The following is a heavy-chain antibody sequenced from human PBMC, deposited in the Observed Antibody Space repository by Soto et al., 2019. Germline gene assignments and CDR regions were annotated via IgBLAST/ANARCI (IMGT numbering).Heavy chain of an antibody. J-gene: IGHJ6*02. CDR2: FDPEDGET. CDR3: ATGYCSGGSCFYYGMDV. D-gene: IGHD2-15*01. V-gene: IGHV1-24*01. Sequence: ASVKVSCKVSGYTLTELSMHWVRQAPGKGLEWMGGFDPEDGETNYAQKFQGRVTMTEDTSTDTAYMELSRLRSEDTAVYYCATGYCSGGSCFYYGMDVWGQGTTVTVSS. CDR1: GYTLTELS.